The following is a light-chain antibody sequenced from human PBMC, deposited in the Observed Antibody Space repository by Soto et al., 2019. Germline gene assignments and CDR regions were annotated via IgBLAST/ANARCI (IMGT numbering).Light chain of an antibody. CDR3: QQANSFRLT. J-gene: IGKJ4*01. V-gene: IGKV1-12*01. CDR2: AAS. CDR1: RDISSW. Sequence: DIQMTKSPSSVSASVGDRVTITCRASRDISSWLAWYQQRSGKAPKLLIYAASSLHSGVPLRFSGSRSGTNFTLSISSLQPEDFATYYCQQANSFRLTFGGGTKVDIK.